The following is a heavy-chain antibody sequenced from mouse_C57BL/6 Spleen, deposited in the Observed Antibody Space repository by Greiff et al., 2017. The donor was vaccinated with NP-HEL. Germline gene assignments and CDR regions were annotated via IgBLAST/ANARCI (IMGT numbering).Heavy chain of an antibody. CDR3: ATTTVVVDYFDY. CDR2: INPSNGGT. D-gene: IGHD1-1*01. J-gene: IGHJ2*01. V-gene: IGHV1-53*01. CDR1: GYTFTSYW. Sequence: QVQLQQPGTELVKPGASVKLSCKASGYTFTSYWMHWVKQRPGQGLEWIGNINPSNGGTNYTEKFKGKATLTVDKSSSTAYMQHISLTSEDSAVYYCATTTVVVDYFDYWGQGTTLTVSS.